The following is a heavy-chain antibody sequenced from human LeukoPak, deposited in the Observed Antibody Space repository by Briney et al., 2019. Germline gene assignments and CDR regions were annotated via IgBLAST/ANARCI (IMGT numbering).Heavy chain of an antibody. CDR2: INHSGST. CDR3: ARGADYGSGSLESGY. D-gene: IGHD3-10*01. Sequence: TSETLSLTCTVSRGSISSYYWSWIRQPPGKGLEWIGEINHSGSTNYNPSLKSRVTISVDTSKNQFSLKLSSVTAADTAVYYCARGADYGSGSLESGYWGQGTLVTVSS. CDR1: RGSISSYY. J-gene: IGHJ4*02. V-gene: IGHV4-34*01.